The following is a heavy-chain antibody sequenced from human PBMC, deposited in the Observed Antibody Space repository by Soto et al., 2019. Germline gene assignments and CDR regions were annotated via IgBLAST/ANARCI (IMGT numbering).Heavy chain of an antibody. D-gene: IGHD3-10*01. CDR3: ARRGIYNGLDV. CDR2: SRNKTDSYTT. Sequence: PGGSLRLSCAASGFTFSDHYMDWVRQAPGKGLEWVGRSRNKTDSYTTEYAASVKGRFTISRDDSKKSLYLQMNSLITEDTAVYYCARRGIYNGLDVWGQGTTVTVYS. CDR1: GFTFSDHY. V-gene: IGHV3-72*01. J-gene: IGHJ6*02.